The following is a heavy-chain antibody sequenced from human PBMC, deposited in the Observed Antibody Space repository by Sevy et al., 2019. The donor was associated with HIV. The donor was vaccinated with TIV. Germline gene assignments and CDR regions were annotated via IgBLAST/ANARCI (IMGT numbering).Heavy chain of an antibody. J-gene: IGHJ3*02. CDR2: IYQSGNT. V-gene: IGHV4-38-2*01. Sequence: SETLSLTCAVSAYSVSSAYSWGWIRQPPGKGLEWIGNIYQSGNTYYNPSLKSRVTISVDTSNNQFSLRLTSVTAADTAVYYCARRNDFDIWGQGTMVTVSS. CDR1: AYSVSSAYS. CDR3: ARRNDFDI.